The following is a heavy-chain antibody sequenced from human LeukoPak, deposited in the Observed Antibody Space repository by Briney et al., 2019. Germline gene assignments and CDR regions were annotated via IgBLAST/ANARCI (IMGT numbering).Heavy chain of an antibody. J-gene: IGHJ4*02. CDR1: GFTFSNYV. V-gene: IGHV3-33*06. D-gene: IGHD3-10*01. CDR2: IRCDGSNK. CDR3: AKGPFPSDY. Sequence: PGRSLRLSCAASGFTFSNYVMHRVRQAPGKGLEWVAVIRCDGSNKYYADSVKGRFTISRDNSENTLYLQMNSLRAEDTAVYYCAKGPFPSDYWGQGTLVTVSS.